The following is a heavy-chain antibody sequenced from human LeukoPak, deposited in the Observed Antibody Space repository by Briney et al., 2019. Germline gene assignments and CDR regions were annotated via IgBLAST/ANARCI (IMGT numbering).Heavy chain of an antibody. V-gene: IGHV3-53*01. CDR2: TYSGGST. CDR1: GFTVSSNY. D-gene: IGHD3-16*01. J-gene: IGHJ4*02. Sequence: GGSLRLSCAASGFTVSSNYMTWVRQAPGKGLEWVSVTYSGGSTDYAGSVKGRFTISRDNSKNTLYLQMNSLGAEDTAVYYCARVTFGGVLYYFDCWGQGALVTVSS. CDR3: ARVTFGGVLYYFDC.